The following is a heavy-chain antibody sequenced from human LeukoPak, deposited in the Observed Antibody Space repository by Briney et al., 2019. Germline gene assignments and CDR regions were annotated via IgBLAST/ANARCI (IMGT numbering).Heavy chain of an antibody. D-gene: IGHD6-6*01. J-gene: IGHJ4*02. CDR1: GFTFSSYS. CDR2: ISSSSTI. V-gene: IGHV3-48*04. Sequence: GGSLRLSCAASGFTFSSYSMNWVRQAPGKGLEWVSYISSSSTIYYADSVKGRFTISRDNAKNSLYLQMNSLRAEDTAVYYCARKVAARPYYFDYWGQGALVTVSS. CDR3: ARKVAARPYYFDY.